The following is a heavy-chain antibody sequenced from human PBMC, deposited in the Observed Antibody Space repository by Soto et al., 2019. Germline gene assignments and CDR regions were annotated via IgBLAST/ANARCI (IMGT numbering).Heavy chain of an antibody. CDR1: GGSISSGDYY. CDR3: ARAHYDFWSGYPIASDY. J-gene: IGHJ4*02. D-gene: IGHD3-3*01. Sequence: SETLSLTCTVSGGSISSGDYYFGCIRQPPWKGLEWIGYIYYSGSTYYNPSLKSRVTISVDTSKNQFSLKLSSVTAADTAVYYCARAHYDFWSGYPIASDYWGQGTLVTVSS. V-gene: IGHV4-30-4*01. CDR2: IYYSGST.